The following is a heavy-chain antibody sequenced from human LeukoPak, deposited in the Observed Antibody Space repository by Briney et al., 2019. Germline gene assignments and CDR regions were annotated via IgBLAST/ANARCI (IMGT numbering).Heavy chain of an antibody. CDR1: GFTFTSHP. V-gene: IGHV3-23*01. Sequence: GGSLRLSCAASGFTFTSHPMNWVHQAPGKGLEWVSAISVNGDTTYYADSVKGRFTISRDNSKNTAFLQMNSLRVDDTAVYYCAKDDGYRYDNGGWFDYWGQGTLVTVSS. J-gene: IGHJ4*02. D-gene: IGHD5-18*01. CDR3: AKDDGYRYDNGGWFDY. CDR2: ISVNGDTT.